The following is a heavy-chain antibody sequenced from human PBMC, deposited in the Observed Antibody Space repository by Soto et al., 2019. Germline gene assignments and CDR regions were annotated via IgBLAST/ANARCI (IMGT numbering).Heavy chain of an antibody. CDR2: IGESGTPT. CDR1: GFTFSSYA. D-gene: IGHD2-2*01. Sequence: EVQLLESGGGLVQPGGSLRLSCAAAGFTFSSYAVKWVRQAPGKGLEWVSLIGESGTPTYYADSVKGRFTISRANSGNTLFLEMYSLRAEDTAVYYCARYIPGVRYYGMDVWGQGTTVTVSS. V-gene: IGHV3-23*01. J-gene: IGHJ6*02. CDR3: ARYIPGVRYYGMDV.